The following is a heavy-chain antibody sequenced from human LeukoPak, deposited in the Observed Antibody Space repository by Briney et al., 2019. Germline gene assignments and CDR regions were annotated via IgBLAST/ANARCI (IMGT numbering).Heavy chain of an antibody. Sequence: TGGSLRLSCAASGFTFSTYCMHWVRQAPGKGPMWVSRICPDGTVANYADSVKARFIISRDNARNTVYLQMNSLRVEDTAVYYCVRDFRSVDYWGQGTLVTVSS. V-gene: IGHV3-74*01. J-gene: IGHJ4*02. CDR3: VRDFRSVDY. CDR2: ICPDGTVA. CDR1: GFTFSTYC.